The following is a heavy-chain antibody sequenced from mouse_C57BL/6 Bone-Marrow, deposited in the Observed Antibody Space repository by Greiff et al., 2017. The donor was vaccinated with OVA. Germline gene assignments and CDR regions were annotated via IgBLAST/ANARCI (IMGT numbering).Heavy chain of an antibody. CDR1: GFNIKDYY. Sequence: VQLKESGAELVKPGASVKLSCTASGFNIKDYYMHWVKQRTEQGLEWIGRIDPEDGETKYDPKFQGKATITADTSSNTAYLQLSSLTSEDTAVYYCALYYYGSSSYWYFDVWGTGTTVTVSS. J-gene: IGHJ1*03. V-gene: IGHV14-2*01. D-gene: IGHD1-1*01. CDR2: IDPEDGET. CDR3: ALYYYGSSSYWYFDV.